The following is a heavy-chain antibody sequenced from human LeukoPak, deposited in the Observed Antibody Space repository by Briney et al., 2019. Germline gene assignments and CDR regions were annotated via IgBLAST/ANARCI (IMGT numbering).Heavy chain of an antibody. Sequence: GGSLRLSCAASGFTFSSYAVSWVRQAPGKGLEWVSAISGGGGSTYYADSVKGRFTISRDNSKNTLYLQMNSLRAEDTAVYYCAELGVFGFDYWGQGTLVTVSS. CDR3: AELGVFGFDY. V-gene: IGHV3-23*01. CDR2: ISGGGGST. J-gene: IGHJ4*02. CDR1: GFTFSSYA. D-gene: IGHD3-16*01.